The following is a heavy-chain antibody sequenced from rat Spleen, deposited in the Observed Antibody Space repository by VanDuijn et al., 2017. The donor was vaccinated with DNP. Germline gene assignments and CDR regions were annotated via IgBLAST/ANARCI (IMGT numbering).Heavy chain of an antibody. Sequence: EVQLVESGGGLVQPGRSLKLSCAASGFTFSDYNMAWVRQAPKKGLEWVATISYDGSSTYYRDSVKGRFTISRDNAKSTLYLQMDSLRSEDTATYYCTTFDDYWGQGVMVTVSS. J-gene: IGHJ2*01. V-gene: IGHV5-7*01. CDR2: ISYDGSST. CDR3: TTFDDY. CDR1: GFTFSDYN.